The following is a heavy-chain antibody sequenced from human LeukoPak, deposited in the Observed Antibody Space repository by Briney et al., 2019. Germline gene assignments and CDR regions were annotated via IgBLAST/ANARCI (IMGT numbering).Heavy chain of an antibody. D-gene: IGHD3-10*01. J-gene: IGHJ6*02. CDR1: GFTFSTHR. CDR3: ARDRGFIGVFYNGIDV. V-gene: IGHV3-21*01. Sequence: EGSLRLSCAASGFTFSTHRMHWVRQAPGKGLEWVSSISGTSTYIHYADSVRGRFTISRDNAKNSLYLQMNSLRAEDTAVYYCARDRGFIGVFYNGIDVWGQGTTVTVSS. CDR2: ISGTSTYI.